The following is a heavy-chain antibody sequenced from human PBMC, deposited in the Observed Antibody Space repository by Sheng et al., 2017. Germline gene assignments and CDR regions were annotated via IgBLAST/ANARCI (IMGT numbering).Heavy chain of an antibody. J-gene: IGHJ4*02. CDR3: ARDNGQDDCSSTSCYGAVDY. Sequence: QVQLVESGGGLVKPGGSLRLSCAASGFTFSDYYMSWIRQAPGKGLEWVSYISSSSSYTNYADSVKGRFTISRDNAKNSLYLQMNSLRAEDTAVYYCARDNGQDDCSSTSCYGAVDYWGQGTLVTVSS. CDR1: GFTFSDYY. CDR2: ISSSSSYT. D-gene: IGHD2-2*01. V-gene: IGHV3-11*05.